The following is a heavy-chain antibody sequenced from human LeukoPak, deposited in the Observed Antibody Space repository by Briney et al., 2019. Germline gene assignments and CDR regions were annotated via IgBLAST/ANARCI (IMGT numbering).Heavy chain of an antibody. J-gene: IGHJ6*02. CDR3: ASMHTLSAMDV. D-gene: IGHD2/OR15-2a*01. CDR1: ALTVSTSY. Sequence: PGPSLTPARAPSALTVSTSYTSWVRHTPVKGLEWVSAIYSGGSTYYADSVRGRFTTSRDNSKNTLYLQMNSLRAEDTAVYYCASMHTLSAMDVWGQGTTVTVSS. CDR2: IYSGGST. V-gene: IGHV3-53*01.